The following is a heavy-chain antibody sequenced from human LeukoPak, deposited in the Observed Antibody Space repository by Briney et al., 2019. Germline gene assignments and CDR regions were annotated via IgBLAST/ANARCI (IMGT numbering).Heavy chain of an antibody. D-gene: IGHD2-21*02. Sequence: PSETLSLTCTVSGGSISSYYWSWLRQPAGKGLEWIGRIYTSGSTNYNPSLKSRVTMSVDTSKNQFSLKLSSVTAADTAVYYCARVRGLVVVTAGYYFDYWGQGTLVTVSS. CDR2: IYTSGST. V-gene: IGHV4-4*07. J-gene: IGHJ4*02. CDR1: GGSISSYY. CDR3: ARVRGLVVVTAGYYFDY.